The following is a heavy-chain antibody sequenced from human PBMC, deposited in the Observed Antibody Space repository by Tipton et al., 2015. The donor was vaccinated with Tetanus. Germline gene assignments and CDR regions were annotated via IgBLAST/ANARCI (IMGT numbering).Heavy chain of an antibody. CDR2: INPNTGHA. Sequence: QLVQSGAEVKKPGASVRVSCKASAYAFTSYDLNWVRQAAGQGLEWMGWINPNTGHAGYAQKFQGRVTMTRNINITTAYLDLRTVRSDDTAVYYCARANNEFPKKGPFDSWGQGSLVIVSS. CDR1: AYAFTSYD. CDR3: ARANNEFPKKGPFDS. D-gene: IGHD1-1*01. V-gene: IGHV1-8*01. J-gene: IGHJ4*02.